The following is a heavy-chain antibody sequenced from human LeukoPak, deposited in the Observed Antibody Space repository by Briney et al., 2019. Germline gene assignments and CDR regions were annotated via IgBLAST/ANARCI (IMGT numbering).Heavy chain of an antibody. D-gene: IGHD6-19*01. CDR1: GYTFTGYY. Sequence: ASVKVSCKASGYTFTGYYMHWVRQAPGQGLEWMGWISPNRGGTNYAQKFQGRVTMTRDTSISTAYMELSRLRSDDTAVYYCARDRTRTGYSSGWYHDYWGQGTLVTVSS. J-gene: IGHJ4*02. CDR2: ISPNRGGT. V-gene: IGHV1-2*02. CDR3: ARDRTRTGYSSGWYHDY.